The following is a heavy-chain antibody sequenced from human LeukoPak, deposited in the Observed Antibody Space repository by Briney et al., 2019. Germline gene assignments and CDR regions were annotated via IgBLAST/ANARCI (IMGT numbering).Heavy chain of an antibody. Sequence: GASVKVSCKASGGTFSSYAISWVRQAPGQGLEWMGGIIPIFGTANYAQKFQGRVTITADESTSTAYMELSSLRSEDTAVYYCARGGYDFWSGLGFGTHNKKYYFDYWGQGTLVTVSS. CDR3: ARGGYDFWSGLGFGTHNKKYYFDY. CDR2: IIPIFGTA. CDR1: GGTFSSYA. J-gene: IGHJ4*02. D-gene: IGHD3-3*01. V-gene: IGHV1-69*13.